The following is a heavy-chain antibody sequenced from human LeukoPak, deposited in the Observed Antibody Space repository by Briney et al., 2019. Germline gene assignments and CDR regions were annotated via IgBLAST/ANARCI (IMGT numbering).Heavy chain of an antibody. D-gene: IGHD6-13*01. CDR2: ISGSGGST. V-gene: IGHV3-23*01. Sequence: PGGSLGLSCAASGFTFSSYAMSWVRQAPGKGLEWVSAISGSGGSTYYADSVKGRFTISRGNSKNTLYLQMNSLRAEDTAVYYCAKVPHQYLIAAAQYYYYGMDVWGQGTTVTVSS. CDR3: AKVPHQYLIAAAQYYYYGMDV. J-gene: IGHJ6*02. CDR1: GFTFSSYA.